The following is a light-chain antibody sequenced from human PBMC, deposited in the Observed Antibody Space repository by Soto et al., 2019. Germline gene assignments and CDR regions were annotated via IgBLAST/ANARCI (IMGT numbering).Light chain of an antibody. CDR1: SSDVGGYNY. V-gene: IGLV2-14*01. CDR3: SSYTSSSTSGV. Sequence: QSVLTQPASVSGSPRQSITISCSGTSSDVGGYNYVSWYQQHPGKTPKLMIYNVSNRPSGVYKRSSGCKSGNSVSLTISGLRADDEADYYCSSYTSSSTSGVFGGGTTVTFL. CDR2: NVS. J-gene: IGLJ3*02.